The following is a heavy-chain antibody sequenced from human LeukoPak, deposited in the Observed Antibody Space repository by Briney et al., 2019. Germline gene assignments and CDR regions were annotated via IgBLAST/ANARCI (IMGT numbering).Heavy chain of an antibody. CDR3: ARASIFGVVILDY. J-gene: IGHJ4*02. CDR2: IKQDGSEE. D-gene: IGHD3-3*01. Sequence: GGSLRLSCAASGFTFSSYWMSRVRQAPGKGLEWVANIKQDGSEEYYVDSVKGRFTISRDNAKNSLYLQMNSLRAEDTAVYYCARASIFGVVILDYWGQGTLVTVSS. V-gene: IGHV3-7*01. CDR1: GFTFSSYW.